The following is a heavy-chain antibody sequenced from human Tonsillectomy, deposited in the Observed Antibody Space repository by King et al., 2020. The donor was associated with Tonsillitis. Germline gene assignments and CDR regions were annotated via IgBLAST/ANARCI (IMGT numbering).Heavy chain of an antibody. CDR2: IYSTGVT. J-gene: IGHJ3*01. CDR3: AREWSGFDF. CDR1: ADSMKTYK. D-gene: IGHD3-3*01. V-gene: IGHV4-59*01. Sequence: QVQLQESGPGLVKPSETLSLTCDVSADSMKTYKWSWIRQPPGKGLEWIGLIYSTGVTNYNPSLKSRVTISIDTSKKQFSLKVNSLTVADTAVYYCAREWSGFDFWGHGTMVIISS.